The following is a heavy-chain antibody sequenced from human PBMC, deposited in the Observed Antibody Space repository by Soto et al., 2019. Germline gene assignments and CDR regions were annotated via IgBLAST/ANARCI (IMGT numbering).Heavy chain of an antibody. D-gene: IGHD6-13*01. Sequence: GGSLRLSCAASGFSFSTYAMHWVRQTPGKGLEWVAVISYDGDHKYYTDSVKGRFTISRDNSKNTLYLLMNSLRAGDTAVYYCARTLAATGTLIPFHYWGQGTLVTVSS. J-gene: IGHJ4*02. CDR2: ISYDGDHK. CDR1: GFSFSTYA. V-gene: IGHV3-30-3*01. CDR3: ARTLAATGTLIPFHY.